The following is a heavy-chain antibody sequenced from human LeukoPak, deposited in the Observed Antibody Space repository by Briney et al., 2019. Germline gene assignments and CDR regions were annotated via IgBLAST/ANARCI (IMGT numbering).Heavy chain of an antibody. CDR1: GGSFSGYY. V-gene: IGHV4-34*01. CDR3: ARGIYCSGGSCSYNWFDP. D-gene: IGHD2-15*01. CDR2: INHSGST. Sequence: SETLSLTCAVYGGSFSGYYWSWIRQPPGKGLEWIGEINHSGSTNYNPSLKSRVTISVDTSKNQFSLKLSSVTAADTAVYYCARGIYCSGGSCSYNWFDPWGQGTLVTVSS. J-gene: IGHJ5*02.